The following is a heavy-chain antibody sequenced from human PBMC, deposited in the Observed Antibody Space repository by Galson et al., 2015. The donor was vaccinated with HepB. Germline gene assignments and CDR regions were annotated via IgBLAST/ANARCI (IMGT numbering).Heavy chain of an antibody. CDR2: IKSKTDGGST. CDR1: GFTFSNAW. Sequence: SLRLSCAASGFTFSNAWMSWVRQAPGKGLEWVGRIKSKTDGGSTDYAAPVKGRFTISRDDSKNTLYLQMNSLKTEDTAVYYCTTGDIVVVVAADYWGQGTLVTVSS. J-gene: IGHJ4*02. CDR3: TTGDIVVVVAADY. V-gene: IGHV3-15*01. D-gene: IGHD2-15*01.